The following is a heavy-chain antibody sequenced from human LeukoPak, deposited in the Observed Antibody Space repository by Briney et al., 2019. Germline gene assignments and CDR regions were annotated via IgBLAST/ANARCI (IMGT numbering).Heavy chain of an antibody. Sequence: PGGSLRLSCAASGFTFSSYSMNWVRQAPGEGLEWVSSISSSSSYIYYADSVKGRFTISRDNAKNSLYLQMNSLRAEDTAVYYCARENYYDSSGYRLIYGMDVWGQGTTVTVSS. V-gene: IGHV3-21*01. CDR3: ARENYYDSSGYRLIYGMDV. D-gene: IGHD3-22*01. CDR2: ISSSSSYI. J-gene: IGHJ6*02. CDR1: GFTFSSYS.